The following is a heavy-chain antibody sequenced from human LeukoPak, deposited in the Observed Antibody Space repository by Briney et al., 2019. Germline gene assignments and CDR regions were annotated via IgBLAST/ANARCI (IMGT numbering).Heavy chain of an antibody. Sequence: SENLSLTCTVSGGSISSYYWSWIRQPAGKGLEWIGRIYTSGSTNYNPSLKSRVTMSVGTSKNQFSLKLSSVTAADTAVYYCARHSTYDFWSGSFDYWGQGTLVTVSS. J-gene: IGHJ4*02. CDR1: GGSISSYY. CDR2: IYTSGST. V-gene: IGHV4-4*07. CDR3: ARHSTYDFWSGSFDY. D-gene: IGHD3-3*01.